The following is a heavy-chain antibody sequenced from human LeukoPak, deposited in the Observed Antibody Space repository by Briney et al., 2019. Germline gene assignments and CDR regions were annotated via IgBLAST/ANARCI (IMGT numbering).Heavy chain of an antibody. V-gene: IGHV1-8*01. D-gene: IGHD3-22*01. CDR3: ARGYYDSSGYSPFNY. J-gene: IGHJ4*02. CDR2: MNPNSGNT. CDR1: GYTFTSYD. Sequence: ASVKVSCKASGYTFTSYDINWVRQATGQGLEWMGWMNPNSGNTGYAQKFQGRVTMTRNTSISTAYMELSSLRSEDTAVYYCARGYYDSSGYSPFNYWGQGTLVTVSS.